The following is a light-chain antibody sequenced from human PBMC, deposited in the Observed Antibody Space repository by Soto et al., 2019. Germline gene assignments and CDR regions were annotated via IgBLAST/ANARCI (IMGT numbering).Light chain of an antibody. CDR1: QGISGY. CDR3: QHFNSHPPMYT. CDR2: ATS. J-gene: IGKJ2*01. Sequence: IQLTQSPSSLSASVGDRVAITCRASQGISGYLAWYQQKPGKAPKLLIFATSTLQSGLPSRFSGRGSGTDFTLTISSLQPEDFATYYCQHFNSHPPMYTFGQGTKLQIE. V-gene: IGKV1-9*01.